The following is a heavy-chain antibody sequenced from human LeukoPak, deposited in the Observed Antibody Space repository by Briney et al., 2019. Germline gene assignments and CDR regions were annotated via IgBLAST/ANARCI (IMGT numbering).Heavy chain of an antibody. D-gene: IGHD3-3*01. CDR2: IYTSGST. CDR3: ARDNYDFWSGYTDY. J-gene: IGHJ4*02. CDR1: GGSISSGSYY. V-gene: IGHV4-61*02. Sequence: SETLSLTCTVSGGSISSGSYYWSWIRQPAGKGLEWIGRIYTSGSTNYNPSLNSRVTISVDPSKNQFSLKLSSVTAADTAVYYCARDNYDFWSGYTDYWGQGTLVTVSS.